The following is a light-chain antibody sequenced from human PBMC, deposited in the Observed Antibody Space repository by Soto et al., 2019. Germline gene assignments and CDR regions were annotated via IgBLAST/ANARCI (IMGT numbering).Light chain of an antibody. CDR2: SNN. CDR1: RSNIGTNT. CDR3: SLWDDSLNGVV. V-gene: IGLV1-44*01. J-gene: IGLJ2*01. Sequence: QSVLTQPPSASGTPGQRVTISCSGSRSNIGTNTVNWYQHLPGMAPKLLIYSNNQRPSGVPGRFSGSKSGTSASLAISGLQSEDEADYYCSLWDDSLNGVVFGGGTKLTVL.